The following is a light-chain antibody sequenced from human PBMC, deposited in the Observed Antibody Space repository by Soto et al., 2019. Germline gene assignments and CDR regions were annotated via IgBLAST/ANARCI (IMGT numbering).Light chain of an antibody. CDR2: DAS. V-gene: IGKV3-11*01. CDR1: QSVTNY. J-gene: IGKJ1*01. CDR3: QQRLNWPPG. Sequence: EIFLTQSPDTLSLSPGERATLTCRASQSVTNYIAWCHQRPGQPPRLLIYDASNRATGVPARFSGTRSETDFTLTISGVEPADSGLYYCQQRLNWPPGFGQGTKVEIK.